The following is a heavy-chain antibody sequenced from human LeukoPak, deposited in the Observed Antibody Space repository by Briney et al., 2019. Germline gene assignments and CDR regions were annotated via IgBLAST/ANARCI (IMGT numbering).Heavy chain of an antibody. CDR2: ISGSGGST. V-gene: IGHV3-23*01. CDR3: TSYLVGAIYRGAPAVEDY. Sequence: GGSLRLSCAASGFTFSSYAMSWVRQAPGKGLEWVSAISGSGGSTYYADSVKGRFTISRDNSKNTLYLQMNSLKTEDTAVYYCTSYLVGAIYRGAPAVEDYWGQGTLVTVSS. D-gene: IGHD1-26*01. J-gene: IGHJ4*02. CDR1: GFTFSSYA.